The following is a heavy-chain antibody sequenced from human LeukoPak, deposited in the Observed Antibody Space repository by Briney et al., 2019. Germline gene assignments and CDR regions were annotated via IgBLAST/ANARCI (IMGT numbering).Heavy chain of an antibody. CDR2: IYHSGST. D-gene: IGHD5-18*01. CDR1: GGSMSSYY. J-gene: IGHJ4*02. CDR3: ARYTAMALYYFDY. Sequence: SETLSLTCSVSGGSMSSYYWSWIRQSPGKGLEWIGYIYHSGSTDYNSSLKSRVTISVDTSKNQFSLKLSSVTAADTAVYYCARYTAMALYYFDYWGQGTLVTVSS. V-gene: IGHV4-59*01.